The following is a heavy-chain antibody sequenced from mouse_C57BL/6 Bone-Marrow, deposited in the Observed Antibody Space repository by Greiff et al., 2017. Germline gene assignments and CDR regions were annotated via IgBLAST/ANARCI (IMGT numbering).Heavy chain of an antibody. D-gene: IGHD2-10*01. CDR3: ARPTGLAY. V-gene: IGHV1-26*01. CDR2: INPNNGGT. J-gene: IGHJ3*01. Sequence: VQLQQSGPELVKPGASVKISCKASGYTFTDYYMNWVKQSHGKSLEWIGDINPNNGGTSYNQKFKGKATLAVDKSSSTAYMELRSLTSEDSAVYYCARPTGLAYWGQGTLVTVSA. CDR1: GYTFTDYY.